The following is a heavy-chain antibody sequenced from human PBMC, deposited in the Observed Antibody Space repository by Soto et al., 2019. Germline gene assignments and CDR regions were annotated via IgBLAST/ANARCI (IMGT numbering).Heavy chain of an antibody. J-gene: IGHJ5*02. CDR3: ARSWAEYYGSGRNTNWFDL. D-gene: IGHD3-10*01. Sequence: PSETLSLTCTVSGGSISSSSYYWGWIRQPPGKGLEWIGSIYYSGSTYYNPSLKSRVTISVDTSKNQFSLKLSSVTAADTAVYCCARSWAEYYGSGRNTNWFDLWGQGTLVTVSS. V-gene: IGHV4-39*01. CDR2: IYYSGST. CDR1: GGSISSSSYY.